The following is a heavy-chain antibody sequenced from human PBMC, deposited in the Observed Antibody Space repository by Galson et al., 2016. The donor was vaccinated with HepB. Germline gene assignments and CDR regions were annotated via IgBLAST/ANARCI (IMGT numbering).Heavy chain of an antibody. D-gene: IGHD6-13*01. J-gene: IGHJ6*04. Sequence: SLRLSCAASGFRLSGYWMSWVRQAPGKGLEWVANIKQSGSDKYYVDSVKGRFAMSRDNAQNSVYLQMNSLRAEDTALYYCARDRAYSMSWSTWDGALDVWGKGTTVTVSS. V-gene: IGHV3-7*01. CDR3: ARDRAYSMSWSTWDGALDV. CDR2: IKQSGSDK. CDR1: GFRLSGYW.